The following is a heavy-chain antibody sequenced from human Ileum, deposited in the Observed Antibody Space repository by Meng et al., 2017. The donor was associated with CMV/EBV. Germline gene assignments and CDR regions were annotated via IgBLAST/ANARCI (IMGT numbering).Heavy chain of an antibody. CDR3: VKEQIYTYPAFDF. V-gene: IGHV3-23*01. D-gene: IGHD5-18*01. J-gene: IGHJ4*02. CDR1: GFTFTSFA. CDR2: ISASGGNT. Sequence: ASGFTFTSFAMAWVRQVPGKGLEWVARISASGGNTNYADSVKGRFTISRDNSKNMLDLQMNSLRAEDTAVYFCVKEQIYTYPAFDFWGQGTLVTVSS.